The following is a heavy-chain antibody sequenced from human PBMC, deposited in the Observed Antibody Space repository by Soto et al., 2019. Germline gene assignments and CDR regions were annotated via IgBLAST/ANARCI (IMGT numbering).Heavy chain of an antibody. CDR1: GGTFSSYA. J-gene: IGHJ6*02. CDR2: IIPIFGTA. Sequence: GASVKVSCKASGGTFSSYAISWVRQAPGQGLEWMGGIIPIFGTANYAQKFQGRVTITADKSTSTAYMELSSLRSEDTAVYYCARVSSSSSQHYYYYGMDVWGQGTTVTVSS. D-gene: IGHD6-6*01. CDR3: ARVSSSSSQHYYYYGMDV. V-gene: IGHV1-69*06.